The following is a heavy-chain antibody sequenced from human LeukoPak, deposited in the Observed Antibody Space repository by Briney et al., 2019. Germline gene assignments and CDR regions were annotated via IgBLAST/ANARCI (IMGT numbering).Heavy chain of an antibody. D-gene: IGHD3-22*01. V-gene: IGHV3-23*01. Sequence: GGSLRLSCTTSGFNFRAYWMGWVRQAPGKGLEWVSAISGSGDSKYYADSVKGRFTISRDNSKNTLYLQMNSLRAEDTAVYYCAKDLSKGYYDSSGYYCFDYWGQGTLVTVSS. CDR1: GFNFRAYW. J-gene: IGHJ4*02. CDR2: ISGSGDSK. CDR3: AKDLSKGYYDSSGYYCFDY.